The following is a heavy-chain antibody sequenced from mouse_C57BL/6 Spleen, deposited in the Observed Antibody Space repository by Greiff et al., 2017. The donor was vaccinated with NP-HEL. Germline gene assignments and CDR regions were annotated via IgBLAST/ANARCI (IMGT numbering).Heavy chain of an antibody. D-gene: IGHD2-12*01. CDR3: APYYSGYFDV. CDR1: GYVFSSYW. Sequence: VKLMESGAELVKPGASVKISCKASGYVFSSYWMNWVKQRPGKGLEWIGQIYPGDGDTNYNGKFKGKATLTADKSSSTAYMQLSSLTSEDSAVYFCAPYYSGYFDVWGTGTTVTVSS. V-gene: IGHV1-80*01. CDR2: IYPGDGDT. J-gene: IGHJ1*03.